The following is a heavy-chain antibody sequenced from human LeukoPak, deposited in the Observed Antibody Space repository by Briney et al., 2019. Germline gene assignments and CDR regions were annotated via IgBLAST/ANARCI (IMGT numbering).Heavy chain of an antibody. Sequence: PGGSLRLSCAASGFTVSSNYMSWVRQAPGKGLEWVSSISSSSSYIYYADSVKGRFTISRDNAKNSLYLQMNSLRAEDTAVYYCARDQAGLQYQLLGAVAGPGYWGQGTLVTVSS. J-gene: IGHJ4*02. D-gene: IGHD2-2*01. CDR3: ARDQAGLQYQLLGAVAGPGY. CDR2: ISSSSSYI. CDR1: GFTVSSNY. V-gene: IGHV3-21*01.